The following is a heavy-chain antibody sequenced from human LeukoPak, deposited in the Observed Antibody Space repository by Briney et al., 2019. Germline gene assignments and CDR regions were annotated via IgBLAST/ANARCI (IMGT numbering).Heavy chain of an antibody. CDR2: MNQRGSM. V-gene: IGHV4-34*01. CDR3: ARPNSSGWYSPFDY. D-gene: IGHD6-19*01. CDR1: GASFTGYY. Sequence: SETLSLTCDVYGASFTGYYWSWIRQSPGKGLEWIGEMNQRGSMNYNPSLKSRVTISVDRSKNQFSLKLSSVTAADTAVYYCARPNSSGWYSPFDYWGQGTLVTVSS. J-gene: IGHJ4*02.